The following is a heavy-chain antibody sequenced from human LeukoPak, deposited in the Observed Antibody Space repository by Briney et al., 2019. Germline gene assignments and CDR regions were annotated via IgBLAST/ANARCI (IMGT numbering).Heavy chain of an antibody. J-gene: IGHJ6*03. CDR1: GGSFSGYY. CDR3: ARAYRPYSNYALHYYYYYMDV. Sequence: PSETLSLTCAVYGGSFSGYYWSWIRQPPGKGLEWIGETNHSGSTNYNPSLKSRVTISVDTSKNQFSLKLSSVTAADTAVYYCARAYRPYSNYALHYYYYYMDVWGKGTTVTVSS. D-gene: IGHD4-11*01. CDR2: TNHSGST. V-gene: IGHV4-34*01.